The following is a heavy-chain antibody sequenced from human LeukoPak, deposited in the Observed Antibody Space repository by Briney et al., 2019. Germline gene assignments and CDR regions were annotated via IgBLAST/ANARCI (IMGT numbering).Heavy chain of an antibody. CDR1: GFAFDDYA. J-gene: IGHJ4*02. CDR2: ISWNSVSI. Sequence: GGSLRLSCAASGFAFDDYAMHWVRQAPGKGLEWVSGISWNSVSIGYADSVKGRFTISRDNAKNSLYLQMNSLRAEDTAVYYCARAFDYWGQGTLVTVSS. V-gene: IGHV3-9*01. CDR3: ARAFDY.